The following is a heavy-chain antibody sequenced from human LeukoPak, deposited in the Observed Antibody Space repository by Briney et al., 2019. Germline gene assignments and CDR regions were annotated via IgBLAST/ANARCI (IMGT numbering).Heavy chain of an antibody. J-gene: IGHJ4*02. V-gene: IGHV3-73*01. Sequence: PGGSLRLSCAASGFTFSGSAIHWVRQASRKGLEWLGRIETKADNYATAYAASVKGRFTVSRDDSKNTAYLQLNSLKTEDTAVYYCTRLDYTNTCYGFDDWGQGTLVTVSS. CDR3: TRLDYTNTCYGFDD. D-gene: IGHD3-16*01. CDR2: IETKADNYAT. CDR1: GFTFSGSA.